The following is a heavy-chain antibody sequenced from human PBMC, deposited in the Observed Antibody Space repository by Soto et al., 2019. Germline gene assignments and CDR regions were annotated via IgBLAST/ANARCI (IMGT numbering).Heavy chain of an antibody. J-gene: IGHJ4*02. Sequence: HPGGSPRRSCGASGFTFSNYWMHWVRQAPGEGLVWVSRISGDGRFTRFADSVKGRFTISRDNAKNTLHLQMDSLRVEDTAVYYCARAGGGWGNFDYWGQGALVTVSS. CDR3: ARAGGGWGNFDY. V-gene: IGHV3-74*01. D-gene: IGHD2-21*01. CDR1: GFTFSNYW. CDR2: ISGDGRFT.